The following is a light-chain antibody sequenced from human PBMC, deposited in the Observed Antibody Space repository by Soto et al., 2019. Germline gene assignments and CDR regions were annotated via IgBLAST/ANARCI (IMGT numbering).Light chain of an antibody. V-gene: IGLV2-23*03. CDR3: CSYAGGSTFYVL. J-gene: IGLJ2*01. CDR1: SSDVGSYNL. Sequence: QSVLTQPASVSGSPGQSITISCTGTSSDVGSYNLVSWYQQHPGKAPKLMIYEGSKRPSGVSNRFSGSKSGNTASLTISGLLAEDEADYYCCSYAGGSTFYVLFGGGTKLTVL. CDR2: EGS.